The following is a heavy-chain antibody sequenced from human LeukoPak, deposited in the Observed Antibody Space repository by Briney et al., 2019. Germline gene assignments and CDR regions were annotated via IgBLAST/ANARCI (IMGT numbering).Heavy chain of an antibody. CDR2: VIPIFSTA. CDR3: ARDKSGNSGWYSYFDY. V-gene: IGHV1-69*06. CDR1: GGTFSNYA. J-gene: IGHJ4*02. Sequence: SVKVSCKASGGTFSNYAIGWVRQAPGQGLEWMGGVIPIFSTANYAQKFQGRVTITADRSTSTAYMELSSLRSEDTAVYYCARDKSGNSGWYSYFDYWGQGTLVTVSS. D-gene: IGHD6-19*01.